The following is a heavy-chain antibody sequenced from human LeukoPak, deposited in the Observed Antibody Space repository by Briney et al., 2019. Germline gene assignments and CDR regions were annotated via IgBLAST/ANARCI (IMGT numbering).Heavy chain of an antibody. D-gene: IGHD2-2*01. CDR3: ASRYCSSTSCYAATYDAFDI. CDR1: GGTFISYA. CDR2: IIPIFGTA. J-gene: IGHJ3*02. Sequence: SVKVSCKASGGTFISYAISWVRQAPGQGLEWMGGIIPIFGTANYAQKFQGRVTITADESTSTAYMELSSLRSEDTAVYYCASRYCSSTSCYAATYDAFDIWGQGTMVTVSS. V-gene: IGHV1-69*13.